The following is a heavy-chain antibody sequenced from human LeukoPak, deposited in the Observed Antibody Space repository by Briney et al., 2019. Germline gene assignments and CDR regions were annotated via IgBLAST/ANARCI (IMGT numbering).Heavy chain of an antibody. CDR1: GDSLTTSSYY. V-gene: IGHV4-31*03. J-gene: IGHJ4*02. CDR2: IHPSGST. D-gene: IGHD5-24*01. CDR3: ARGLDGFKTGH. Sequence: KTSETLSLTCTVSGDSLTTSSYYWTWIRQHPGKGLEWIGYIHPSGSTDYNPSLKSRLTMSLDTSQNQFSLKLTSVTAADTAIYYCARGLDGFKTGHWGQGTLVTVSS.